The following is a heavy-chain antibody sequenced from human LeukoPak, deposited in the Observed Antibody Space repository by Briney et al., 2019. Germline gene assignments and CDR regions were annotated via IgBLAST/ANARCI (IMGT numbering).Heavy chain of an antibody. J-gene: IGHJ4*02. CDR3: ARDRGDYDFWSGKEFDY. CDR2: ISYHGSST. CDR1: GFTFSSFA. D-gene: IGHD3-3*01. Sequence: GGSLRLSCAASGFTFSSFAMHWVRQAPGRGLEWVAAISYHGSSTYYADSVKGRFTISRDNSKNTLYLQMNSLRAEDTAVYYCARDRGDYDFWSGKEFDYWGQGTLVTVSS. V-gene: IGHV3-30*04.